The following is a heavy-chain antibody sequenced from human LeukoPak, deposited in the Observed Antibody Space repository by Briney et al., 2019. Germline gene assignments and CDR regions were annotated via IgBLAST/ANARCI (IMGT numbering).Heavy chain of an antibody. V-gene: IGHV3-53*01. J-gene: IGHJ4*02. Sequence: GGSLRLSCAASGFTFSSYWMSWVRQAPGKGLEWVSVIYSAGDTYYADSVKGRFTVSRDNSKNTVYLQMNSLRVEDTAVYYCARDPPGIPGYFDYWGQGSLVTVSS. CDR2: IYSAGDT. CDR1: GFTFSSYW. CDR3: ARDPPGIPGYFDY. D-gene: IGHD6-13*01.